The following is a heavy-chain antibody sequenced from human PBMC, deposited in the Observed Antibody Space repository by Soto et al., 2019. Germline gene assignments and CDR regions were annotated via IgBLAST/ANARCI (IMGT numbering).Heavy chain of an antibody. CDR1: GGSFSGYY. J-gene: IGHJ4*02. CDR2: INHSGST. Sequence: QVQLQQWGAGLLKPSETLSLTCAVYGGSFSGYYWSWIRQPPGKGLEWIGEINHSGSTNYNPYLKSRVTISVDTSKSQVSLKLSSVTAADTDVYYCARTSRFDYWGQGTLVTVSS. V-gene: IGHV4-34*01. D-gene: IGHD6-6*01. CDR3: ARTSRFDY.